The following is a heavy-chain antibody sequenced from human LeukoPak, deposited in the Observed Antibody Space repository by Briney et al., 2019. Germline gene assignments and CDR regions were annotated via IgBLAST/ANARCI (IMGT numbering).Heavy chain of an antibody. Sequence: GGSLRLSCAASGFTFSSYGMHWVRQAPGKGLEWVAVIWYDGSNKYYADSVKGRFTISRDNSKDTLYLQINSLRAEDTAVYYCARDVTMVREDCNWFDPWGQGTLVTVSS. V-gene: IGHV3-33*01. CDR1: GFTFSSYG. J-gene: IGHJ5*02. CDR3: ARDVTMVREDCNWFDP. D-gene: IGHD3-10*01. CDR2: IWYDGSNK.